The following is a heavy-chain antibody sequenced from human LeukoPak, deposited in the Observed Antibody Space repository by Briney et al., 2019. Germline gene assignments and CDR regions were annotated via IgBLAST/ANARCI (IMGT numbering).Heavy chain of an antibody. CDR2: IRSKAYGGTT. Sequence: GGSLRLSCTASGFTFGDYAMSWVRQAPGKGLEWVGFIRSKAYGGTTEYAASVKGRFTISRDDSKSIAYLQMNSLKTEDTAVYYCTLYGSGSYFLEDYYYNYMDVWGKGTTVTISS. V-gene: IGHV3-49*04. CDR3: TLYGSGSYFLEDYYYNYMDV. D-gene: IGHD3-10*01. J-gene: IGHJ6*03. CDR1: GFTFGDYA.